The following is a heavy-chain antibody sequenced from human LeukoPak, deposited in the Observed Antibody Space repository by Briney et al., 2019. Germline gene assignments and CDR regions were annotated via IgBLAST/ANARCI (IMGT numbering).Heavy chain of an antibody. CDR1: GGSISSYY. J-gene: IGHJ4*02. Sequence: PSETLSLACTVSGGSISSYYWSWIRPPPGKGLEWIGYIYNSGSTNFNPSLKSRVTISVDTSKNQFSLKMTSVTAADTAVYYCARTNRYAGGDRHFDYWGQGTLVTVSS. CDR2: IYNSGST. CDR3: ARTNRYAGGDRHFDY. V-gene: IGHV4-59*01. D-gene: IGHD1-14*01.